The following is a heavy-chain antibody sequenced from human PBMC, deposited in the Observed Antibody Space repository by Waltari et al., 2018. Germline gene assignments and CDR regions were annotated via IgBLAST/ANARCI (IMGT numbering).Heavy chain of an antibody. J-gene: IGHJ4*02. CDR2: IKQDGSEK. CDR1: GFTFRSYW. Sequence: EVQLVESGGGLVQPGGSLRLSCAASGFTFRSYWMSWVRQAPGKGLEWVANIKQDGSEKYYVDSVKGRFTISRDNAKNSLYLQMNSLRAEDTAVYYCAGLAAAGTLWHYWGQGTLVTVSS. CDR3: AGLAAAGTLWHY. V-gene: IGHV3-7*01. D-gene: IGHD6-13*01.